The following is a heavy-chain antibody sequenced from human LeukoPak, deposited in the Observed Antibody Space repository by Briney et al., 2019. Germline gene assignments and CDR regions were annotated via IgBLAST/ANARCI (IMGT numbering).Heavy chain of an antibody. J-gene: IGHJ1*01. V-gene: IGHV1-69*04. D-gene: IGHD3-22*01. CDR1: GGTFSSYA. CDR2: IIPILGIA. Sequence: SVKVSCKASGGTFSSYAISWVRQAPGQGLEWMGRIIPILGIANYAQKFQGRVTTTADKSTSTAYMELSSLRSEDTAVYYCARDGGEDYYDSSGYYGVYFQHWGQGTLVTVSS. CDR3: ARDGGEDYYDSSGYYGVYFQH.